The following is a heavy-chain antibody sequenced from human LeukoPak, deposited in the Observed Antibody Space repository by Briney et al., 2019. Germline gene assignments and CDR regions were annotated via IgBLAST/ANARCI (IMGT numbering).Heavy chain of an antibody. Sequence: KPSETLSLTCAVYGGSFSGYYWSWIRQPPGKGLEWVGEFNHSRRPNYNPSLTRRVTISVDTSTNQFSLKLSSVPAADTAVYYCARGWAAAAVDYWGQGTLVTVSS. D-gene: IGHD6-13*01. CDR2: FNHSRRP. CDR3: ARGWAAAAVDY. V-gene: IGHV4-34*01. J-gene: IGHJ4*02. CDR1: GGSFSGYY.